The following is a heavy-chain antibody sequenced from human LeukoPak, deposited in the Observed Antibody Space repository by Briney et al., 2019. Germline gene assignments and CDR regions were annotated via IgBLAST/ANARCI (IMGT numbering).Heavy chain of an antibody. CDR2: MNPNSGNT. CDR1: GYTFTSYD. CDR3: ARAASTFYYFDY. J-gene: IGHJ4*02. Sequence: ASVKVSCKASGYTFTSYDINWVRQATGQGLEWMGWMNPNSGNTGYAQKFQGRVTMTRNTSISTAYMELSSLRSEDTAVYYCARAASTFYYFDYWGQGTLVTVSS. V-gene: IGHV1-8*01.